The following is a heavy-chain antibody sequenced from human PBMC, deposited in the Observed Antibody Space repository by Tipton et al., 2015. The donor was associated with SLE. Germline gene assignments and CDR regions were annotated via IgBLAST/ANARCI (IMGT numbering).Heavy chain of an antibody. V-gene: IGHV4-61*10. Sequence: TLSLTCTVSGGSISSGSYYWSWIRQPAGKGLEWIGYIYYRGSTNYSPSLKSRVSMSVDRSKNQFSLKLSSVTAADTAVYYCAGYCTSTSCYEARGGMDVWGQGTTVTASS. CDR1: GGSISSGSYY. J-gene: IGHJ6*02. CDR3: AGYCTSTSCYEARGGMDV. D-gene: IGHD2-2*01. CDR2: IYYRGST.